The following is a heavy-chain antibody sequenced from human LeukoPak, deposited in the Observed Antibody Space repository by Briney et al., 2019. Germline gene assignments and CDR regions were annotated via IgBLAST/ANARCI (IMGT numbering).Heavy chain of an antibody. CDR3: VKDGTWIFNYNFDY. D-gene: IGHD4-11*01. Sequence: PGGSLRLSCAASGFTFSTYAMYWVRQAPGKGLEWVSSISENGINTYYPEFVKGRFTISRDNSKNTLYLQMNSLRADDTAVYYCVKDGTWIFNYNFDYWGQGTLVTVSA. CDR1: GFTFSTYA. J-gene: IGHJ4*02. CDR2: ISENGINT. V-gene: IGHV3-23*01.